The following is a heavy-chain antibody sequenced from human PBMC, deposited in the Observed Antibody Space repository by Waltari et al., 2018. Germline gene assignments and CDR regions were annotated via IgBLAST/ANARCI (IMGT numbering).Heavy chain of an antibody. CDR1: GGSFSGYY. Sequence: QVQLQQWGAGLLKPSETLSLTCAVYGGSFSGYYWSWIRQPPGKGLEWIGEINHSGSTNYNPSLKSRVTISVDTSKNQFSLKLSSVTAADTAVYYCARDSGSGSYYPDYWGQGTLVTVSS. V-gene: IGHV4-34*01. J-gene: IGHJ4*02. D-gene: IGHD1-26*01. CDR3: ARDSGSGSYYPDY. CDR2: INHSGST.